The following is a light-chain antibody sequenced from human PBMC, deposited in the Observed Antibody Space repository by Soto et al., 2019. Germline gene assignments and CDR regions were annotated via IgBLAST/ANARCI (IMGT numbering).Light chain of an antibody. J-gene: IGKJ1*01. CDR1: QSISTW. Sequence: DIQMTQSPSTLSASVGDRVTITCRASQSISTWLAWYQQKPGKAPNLLIYKASSLGSGVPSRFSGSGSGTEFTLTISSLQPDDFATYYCQQCINRWTFGQGTKVEIK. V-gene: IGKV1-5*03. CDR3: QQCINRWT. CDR2: KAS.